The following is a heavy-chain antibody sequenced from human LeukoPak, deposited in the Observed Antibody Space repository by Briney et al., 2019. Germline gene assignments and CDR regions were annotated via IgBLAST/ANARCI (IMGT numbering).Heavy chain of an antibody. D-gene: IGHD5-18*01. CDR1: GGSISSYY. Sequence: PSETLSLTCTVSGGSISSYYWSWIRQTPGKGLEWIGDIYYSGSTNYNPSLKSRVTISVDTSKNQFSLKLSSVTAADTAVYYCASHIVTTTAVDYWGQGTLVTVSS. V-gene: IGHV4-59*08. CDR3: ASHIVTTTAVDY. J-gene: IGHJ4*02. CDR2: IYYSGST.